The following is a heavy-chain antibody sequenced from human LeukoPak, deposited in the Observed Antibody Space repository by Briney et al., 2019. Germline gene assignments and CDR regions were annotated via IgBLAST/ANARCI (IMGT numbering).Heavy chain of an antibody. D-gene: IGHD6-19*01. V-gene: IGHV1-18*01. CDR1: GYRFTTYG. CDR3: ARSANIAVAGPFDY. CDR2: ISAYNGNT. J-gene: IGHJ4*02. Sequence: ASVKVSCKASGYRFTTYGISWVRQAPGQGLEWMGWISAYNGNTNYAQKLQGRVTMTTDTSTSTAYMELRSLRSDDTAVYYCARSANIAVAGPFDYWGQGTLVTVSS.